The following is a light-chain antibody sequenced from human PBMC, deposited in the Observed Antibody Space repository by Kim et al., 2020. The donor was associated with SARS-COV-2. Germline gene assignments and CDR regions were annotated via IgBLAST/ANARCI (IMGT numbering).Light chain of an antibody. CDR1: SSDVGAYNY. J-gene: IGLJ2*01. Sequence: GQSIATSCTGTSSDVGAYNYVSWYQQHPGKAPKPMIYDVSKRPSGVSNRFSGSKSGNTASLTISGLQAEDEADYYCASYTTSDTVIFGGGTQLTVL. CDR3: ASYTTSDTVI. CDR2: DVS. V-gene: IGLV2-14*03.